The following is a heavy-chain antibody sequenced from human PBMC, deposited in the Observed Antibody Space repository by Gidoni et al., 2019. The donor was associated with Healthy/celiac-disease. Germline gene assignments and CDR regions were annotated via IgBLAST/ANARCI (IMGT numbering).Heavy chain of an antibody. CDR1: GGSISSSSSY. D-gene: IGHD3-22*01. J-gene: IGHJ4*02. CDR2: IYYSGST. V-gene: IGHV4-39*07. Sequence: QLQLQESGPGLVKPSETLSLTCTVSGGSISSSSSYWGWIRQPPGKGLEWIGSIYYSGSTYYNPSLKSRVTISVDTSKNQFSLKLSSVTAADTAVYYCARSPRSDSSGYLGYWGQGTLVTVSS. CDR3: ARSPRSDSSGYLGY.